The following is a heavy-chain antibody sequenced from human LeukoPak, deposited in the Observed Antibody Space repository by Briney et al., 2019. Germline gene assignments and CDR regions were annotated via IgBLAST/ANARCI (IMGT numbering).Heavy chain of an antibody. J-gene: IGHJ4*02. D-gene: IGHD5-12*01. CDR3: ARLYSGYDSGFDY. Sequence: PSETLSLTCAVSGGSIGGYYWSWIRQPPGKGLEWMGFIYYTGSTKYNPSLESRVTISVDTSKNQFSLKLSSVTAADTAVYYCARLYSGYDSGFDYWGQGTLVTVSS. CDR1: GGSIGGYY. CDR2: IYYTGST. V-gene: IGHV4-59*12.